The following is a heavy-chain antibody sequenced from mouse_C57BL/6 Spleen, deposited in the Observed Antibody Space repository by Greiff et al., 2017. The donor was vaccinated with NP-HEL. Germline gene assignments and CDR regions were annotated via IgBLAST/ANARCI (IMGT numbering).Heavy chain of an antibody. CDR3: VSDDGYYWFAY. J-gene: IGHJ3*01. Sequence: QVQLQQPGAELVKPGASVKLSCKASGYTFTSYWMHWVKQRPGQGLEWIGMIHPNSGSTNYNEKFKSKATLTVDKSSSTAYMQLSSLTSEDSAVYYCVSDDGYYWFAYWGQGTLVTVSA. V-gene: IGHV1-64*01. CDR1: GYTFTSYW. CDR2: IHPNSGST. D-gene: IGHD2-3*01.